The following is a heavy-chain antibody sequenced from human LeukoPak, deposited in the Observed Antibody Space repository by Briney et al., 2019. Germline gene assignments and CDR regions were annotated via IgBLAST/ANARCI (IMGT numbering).Heavy chain of an antibody. CDR2: ISAYNGNT. Sequence: GASVKVSCKASGYTFTSYGISWVRQAPGQGLEWVGWISAYNGNTNYAQKLQDRVTMTTDTSTRTAYMELRSLRSDDTAVYYCARDSGTRVGPTLWTFDYWGQGTLVTVSS. V-gene: IGHV1-18*01. CDR3: ARDSGTRVGPTLWTFDY. D-gene: IGHD3/OR15-3a*01. CDR1: GYTFTSYG. J-gene: IGHJ4*02.